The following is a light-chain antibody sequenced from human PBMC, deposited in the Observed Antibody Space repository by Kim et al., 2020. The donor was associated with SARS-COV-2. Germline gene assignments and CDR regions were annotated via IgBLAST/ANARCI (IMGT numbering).Light chain of an antibody. V-gene: IGLV2-14*03. CDR2: DVS. CDR1: ISDVGGYNF. J-gene: IGLJ2*01. CDR3: SSFTSSSTVV. Sequence: QSALTQPASVSGSPGQSITISCTGTISDVGGYNFVSWYQQHPGKAPNLMIYDVSNRPSGVSNRFSGSKSGNTASLTISGLQAEDEADYYCSSFTSSSTVVFGEGTQLTVL.